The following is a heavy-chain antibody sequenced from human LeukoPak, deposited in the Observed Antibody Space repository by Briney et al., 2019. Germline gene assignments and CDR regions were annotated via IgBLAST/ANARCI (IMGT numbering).Heavy chain of an antibody. Sequence: GGSLRLSCAASGFTFSIYAMSWVRQAPGKGLVWVSRINSDGSSTSYADSVKGRFTISRDNAKDTLYLQMNSLRAEDTAVYYCARVPSGRYFDLWGRGTLVSVSS. CDR3: ARVPSGRYFDL. V-gene: IGHV3-74*01. J-gene: IGHJ2*01. CDR2: INSDGSST. CDR1: GFTFSIYA.